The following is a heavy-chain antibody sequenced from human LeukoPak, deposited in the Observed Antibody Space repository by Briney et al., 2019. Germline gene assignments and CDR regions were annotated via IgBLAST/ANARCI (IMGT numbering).Heavy chain of an antibody. CDR3: ARSGFDSPYGMDV. V-gene: IGHV1-8*01. CDR1: GFTFTKYD. Sequence: ASMKVSCKASGFTFTKYDINWVRQAPGQGPEWMGLITANNGNTDYKQNFQGRVIMTRSTSTSTAYLELHRLTFEDTAVYYCARSGFDSPYGMDVWGQGTTITVSS. J-gene: IGHJ6*02. CDR2: ITANNGNT. D-gene: IGHD3-9*01.